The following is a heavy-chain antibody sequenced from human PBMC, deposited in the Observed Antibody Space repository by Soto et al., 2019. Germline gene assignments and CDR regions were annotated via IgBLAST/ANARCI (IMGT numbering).Heavy chain of an antibody. Sequence: QVQLVQSGAEVKKPGASVKVSCKASGYTFTSYAMHWVRQAPGQRLEWMGWINAGNGNTKYSQKFQGRVTITRDTSASTAYMELSNLRSEDTAVYYCARSIAVAGTRDYYYYGMDVWGQGTTVTVSS. V-gene: IGHV1-3*01. CDR3: ARSIAVAGTRDYYYYGMDV. CDR1: GYTFTSYA. CDR2: INAGNGNT. D-gene: IGHD6-19*01. J-gene: IGHJ6*02.